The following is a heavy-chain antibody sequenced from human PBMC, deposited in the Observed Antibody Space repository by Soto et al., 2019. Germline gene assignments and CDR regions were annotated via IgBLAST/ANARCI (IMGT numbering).Heavy chain of an antibody. D-gene: IGHD3-10*01. J-gene: IGHJ4*02. CDR3: AHKRDVSRGFKY. Sequence: QITLKESGTTLVKPTQTLTLTCTFSGFSLSINGVAVGWIRQPPGQALEWLALIYWDDDQRYNPSLKNRLTITEDTSRNQVGPTMTIMDPVDTATYYCAHKRDVSRGFKYWGQGTLVTVSS. CDR2: IYWDDDQ. V-gene: IGHV2-5*02. CDR1: GFSLSINGVA.